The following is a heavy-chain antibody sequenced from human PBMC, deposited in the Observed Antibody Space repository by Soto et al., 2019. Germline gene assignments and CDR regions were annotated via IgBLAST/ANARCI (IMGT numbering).Heavy chain of an antibody. J-gene: IGHJ5*02. CDR3: ARGWTVTTASHLPTDP. Sequence: ASVKVSCKASGYTFTSYGISGVRQAPGQGLEWMGWISAYNGNTNYAQKLQGRVTMTTDTSTSTAYMELRSLRSDDTAVYYCARGWTVTTASHLPTDPWGQGTLVTVSS. CDR1: GYTFTSYG. V-gene: IGHV1-18*04. CDR2: ISAYNGNT. D-gene: IGHD4-17*01.